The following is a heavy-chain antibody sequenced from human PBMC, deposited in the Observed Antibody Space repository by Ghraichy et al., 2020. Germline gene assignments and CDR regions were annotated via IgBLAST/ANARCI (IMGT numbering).Heavy chain of an antibody. Sequence: SGPTLVKPTETLTLTCTVSGFSLSNARMGVSWIRQPPGKALEWLAHIFSNDEKSYSTSLKSRLTISKDTSKSQVVLTMTNMDPVDTATYYCARIRGDPRVSLPVRYYYGMDVWGQGTTVTVSS. J-gene: IGHJ6*02. D-gene: IGHD2-21*02. CDR2: IFSNDEK. CDR3: ARIRGDPRVSLPVRYYYGMDV. V-gene: IGHV2-26*01. CDR1: GFSLSNARMG.